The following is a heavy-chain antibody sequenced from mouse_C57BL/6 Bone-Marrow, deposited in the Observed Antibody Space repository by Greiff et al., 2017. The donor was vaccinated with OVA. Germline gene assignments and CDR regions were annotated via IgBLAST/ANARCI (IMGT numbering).Heavy chain of an antibody. D-gene: IGHD1-1*01. CDR3: AIPSIYYYGSSSFDY. CDR1: GYTFTDYY. Sequence: EVKLQESGPVLVKPGASVKMSCKASGYTFTDYYMNWVKQSHGKSLEWIGVINPYNGGTSYNQKFKGKATLTVDKSSSTAYMELNSLTSEDSAVYYCAIPSIYYYGSSSFDYWGQGTTLTVSS. CDR2: INPYNGGT. J-gene: IGHJ2*01. V-gene: IGHV1-19*01.